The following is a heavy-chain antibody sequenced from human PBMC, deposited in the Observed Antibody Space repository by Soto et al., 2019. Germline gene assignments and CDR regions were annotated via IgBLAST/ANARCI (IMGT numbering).Heavy chain of an antibody. CDR3: VRQGFCSGASCNHYFYYYAMDV. V-gene: IGHV3-48*02. CDR1: GLSSSSYA. CDR2: ISSRGTTI. J-gene: IGHJ6*02. D-gene: IGHD2-15*01. Sequence: DVQLVETGGGLVQPGGSLRLSCAVSGLSSSSYAMNWVRQAPGKGLEWVSFISSRGTTIYYADSVEGRFTISRDNAQNSLYLQMDSLRDEDTAVYYCVRQGFCSGASCNHYFYYYAMDVWGQGTTVIVSS.